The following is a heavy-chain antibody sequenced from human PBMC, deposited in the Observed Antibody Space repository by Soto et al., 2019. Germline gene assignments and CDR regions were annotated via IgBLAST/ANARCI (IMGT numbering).Heavy chain of an antibody. CDR1: GFTFSSFG. Sequence: QVQLVESGGGVVQPGRSLRLSCAASGFTFSSFGMHWVRQAPDKGVEWVAVIWYDGSNKYYADSVKGRFTISRDNSKNTLFLQMNSLRAEDTAVYYCARDQDGGSHFDYWGQGTLVTVSS. CDR3: ARDQDGGSHFDY. V-gene: IGHV3-33*01. D-gene: IGHD1-26*01. CDR2: IWYDGSNK. J-gene: IGHJ4*02.